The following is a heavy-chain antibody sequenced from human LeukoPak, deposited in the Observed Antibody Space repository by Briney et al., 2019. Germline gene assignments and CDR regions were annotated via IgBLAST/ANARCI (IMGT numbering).Heavy chain of an antibody. CDR2: IKYDGSEK. CDR3: TRNKRGDY. V-gene: IGHV3-7*01. Sequence: GGSLRLSCAVSGFTFSTYWVSWARQAPGKGLEWVANIKYDGSEKYYVDSVKGRFTISRDNAKNSLFLQMNSLRAEDSAMYYCTRNKRGDYWGQGTLVTVSS. CDR1: GFTFSTYW. J-gene: IGHJ4*02. D-gene: IGHD1-1*01.